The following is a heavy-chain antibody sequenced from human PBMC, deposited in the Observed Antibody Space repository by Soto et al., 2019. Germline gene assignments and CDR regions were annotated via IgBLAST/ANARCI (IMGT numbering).Heavy chain of an antibody. CDR2: THPSGRT. D-gene: IGHD4-17*01. V-gene: IGHV4-4*02. Sequence: QVQLQESGPGLVKPSGTLSLTCIVSGGSMSSSNWWNWVRQSPGKGLEWIGETHPSGRTNYSPSLKSRVTISIDKSKNQFSLQLTTVTAADPAVYYCARSEATVLDSWGQGTLVTVSS. CDR3: ARSEATVLDS. J-gene: IGHJ4*02. CDR1: GGSMSSSNW.